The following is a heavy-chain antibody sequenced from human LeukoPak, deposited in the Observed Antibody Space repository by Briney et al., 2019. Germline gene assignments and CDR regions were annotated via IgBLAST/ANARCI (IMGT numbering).Heavy chain of an antibody. V-gene: IGHV3-33*01. J-gene: IGHJ3*01. D-gene: IGHD3-22*01. CDR2: IWYDGSNK. CDR1: GFTFSSYG. CDR3: AGEGHTSGYCGTFDV. Sequence: GGSLRLSCAASGFTFSSYGMHWVRQAPGKGLEWVAVIWYDGSNKYYADSVKGRFTISRDDSKNTVYLQMKSLRPEDTAVYYCAGEGHTSGYCGTFDVWGQGTTVAVS.